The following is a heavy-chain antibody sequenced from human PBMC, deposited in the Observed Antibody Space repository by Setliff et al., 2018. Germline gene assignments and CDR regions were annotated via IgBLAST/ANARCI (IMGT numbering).Heavy chain of an antibody. D-gene: IGHD4-4*01. J-gene: IGHJ6*03. V-gene: IGHV4-34*01. CDR3: ARAYSYHYYYMDV. CDR1: GGSFSGYY. Sequence: ETLSLTCAVYGGSFSGYYWSWIRQPPGKGLEWIGEINHSGSTNYNPSLKSRVTISVDTSKNQFSLKLSSVTAADTAVYYCARAYSYHYYYMDVWGKGTTVTVSS. CDR2: INHSGST.